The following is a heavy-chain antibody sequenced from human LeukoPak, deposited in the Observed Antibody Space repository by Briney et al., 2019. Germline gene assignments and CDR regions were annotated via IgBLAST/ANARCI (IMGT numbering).Heavy chain of an antibody. V-gene: IGHV1-18*01. D-gene: IGHD6-13*01. J-gene: IGHJ6*02. CDR3: ARGGAAAGTVGMDV. Sequence: GASVKVSCKASGYTFTTYGFSWVRQAPGQGLEWMGWISTYNGNTNYAQRLQDRITMTTDTSTSTAYMELRGLRSDDTAVYYCARGGAAAGTVGMDVWGQGTTVTVSS. CDR1: GYTFTTYG. CDR2: ISTYNGNT.